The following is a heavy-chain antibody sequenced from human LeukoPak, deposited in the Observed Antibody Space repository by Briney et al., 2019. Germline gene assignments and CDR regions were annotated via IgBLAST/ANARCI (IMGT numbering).Heavy chain of an antibody. D-gene: IGHD3-22*01. CDR1: GFTFSNYA. J-gene: IGHJ4*02. Sequence: GGSLRLSCAASGFTFSNYAMSWVRQAPGKGLEWVSAISGSGGSTYYADSVKGRFTISRDNSKNTLYLQMNSLRAEDTAVYYCAKGQDYYDSSGYYQSDYFDYWGQGTLVTVSS. V-gene: IGHV3-23*01. CDR3: AKGQDYYDSSGYYQSDYFDY. CDR2: ISGSGGST.